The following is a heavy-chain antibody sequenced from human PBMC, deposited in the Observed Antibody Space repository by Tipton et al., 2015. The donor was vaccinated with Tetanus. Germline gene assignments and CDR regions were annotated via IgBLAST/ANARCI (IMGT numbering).Heavy chain of an antibody. J-gene: IGHJ4*02. CDR3: ARGERGVKVFFMDS. V-gene: IGHV4-59*01. D-gene: IGHD3-10*01. CDR2: IYYSGSA. CDR1: GGSIRNYY. Sequence: TLSLTCIVSGGSIRNYYWSWIRQPPGKGLEWIGYIYYSGSANYNPSLRSRLTISLDTSGNQFSLKMTSVTAADTALYYCARGERGVKVFFMDSWGQGTLVTVSS.